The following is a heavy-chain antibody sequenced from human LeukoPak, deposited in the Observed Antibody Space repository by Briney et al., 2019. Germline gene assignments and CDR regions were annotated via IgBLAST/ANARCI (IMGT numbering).Heavy chain of an antibody. CDR2: IDYGGSYK. Sequence: PGGSLRLSCAASGFTFSSYWMSWGRQAPGKGLEWVAFIDYGGSYKYYADSAKGRFTISRDNSRNTLYLQMNSLRVEDTAVYYCARTILPALDYWGQGTLVTVSS. J-gene: IGHJ4*02. CDR1: GFTFSSYW. D-gene: IGHD2-2*01. CDR3: ARTILPALDY. V-gene: IGHV3-30*03.